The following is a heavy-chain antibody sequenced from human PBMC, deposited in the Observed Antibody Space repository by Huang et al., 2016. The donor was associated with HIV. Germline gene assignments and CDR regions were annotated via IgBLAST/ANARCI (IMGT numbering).Heavy chain of an antibody. CDR3: VHRLRYGKWYVDY. CDR1: GFSLTSSGVA. Sequence: QITLKESGPTLVKPTQTLTLTCTFSGFSLTSSGVAVGWIRQPPGKALEWLELIYWDNEERVSPALKTRLTITKDTPKNEVVLTMTNMDPVDTATYYCVHRLRYGKWYVDYWGQGVLVTVSS. V-gene: IGHV2-5*02. J-gene: IGHJ4*02. CDR2: IYWDNEE. D-gene: IGHD6-13*01.